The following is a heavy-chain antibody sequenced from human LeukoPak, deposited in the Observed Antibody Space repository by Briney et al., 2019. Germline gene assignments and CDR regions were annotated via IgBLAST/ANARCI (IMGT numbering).Heavy chain of an antibody. CDR3: ARGSSSWYVDYYYGMDV. D-gene: IGHD6-13*01. V-gene: IGHV1-69*01. CDR2: IIPIFGTA. Sequence: SVKVSCKASGGTFSSYAISWVRQAPGQGLEWMGGIIPIFGTANYAQKFQGRVTITADESTSTAYMELSSLRSEDTAVYYCARGSSSWYVDYYYGMDVWGQGTTVTVSS. CDR1: GGTFSSYA. J-gene: IGHJ6*02.